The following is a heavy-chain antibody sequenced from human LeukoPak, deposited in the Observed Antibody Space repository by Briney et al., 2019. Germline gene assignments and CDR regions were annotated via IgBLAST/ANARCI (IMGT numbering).Heavy chain of an antibody. Sequence: ASVKVSCKASGYTFTNYYMHWVRQAPGQGLEWMGWINPNSGGTNYAQKFQGWVTMTRDTSISTAYMELSRLRSDDTAVYYCARDQGAIAAAFSRYYYYGMDVWGQGTTVTVSS. CDR3: ARDQGAIAAAFSRYYYYGMDV. CDR1: GYTFTNYY. D-gene: IGHD6-13*01. CDR2: INPNSGGT. V-gene: IGHV1-2*04. J-gene: IGHJ6*02.